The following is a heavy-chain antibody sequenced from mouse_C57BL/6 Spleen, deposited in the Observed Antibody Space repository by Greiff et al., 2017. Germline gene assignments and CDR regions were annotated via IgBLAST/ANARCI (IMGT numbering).Heavy chain of an antibody. CDR1: GYTFTSYW. J-gene: IGHJ3*01. V-gene: IGHV1-69*01. CDR3: ALYGNYDGFAY. Sequence: QVQLKQPGAELVMPGASVKLSCKASGYTFTSYWMHWVKRRPGQGLEWIGEIDPSDSYTNYNQKFKGKSTLTVDKSSSTAYMQLSSLTSEDSAVYYCALYGNYDGFAYWGQGTLVTVSA. D-gene: IGHD2-1*01. CDR2: IDPSDSYT.